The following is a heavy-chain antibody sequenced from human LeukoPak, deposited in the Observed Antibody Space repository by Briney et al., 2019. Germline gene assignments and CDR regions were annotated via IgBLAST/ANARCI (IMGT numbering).Heavy chain of an antibody. CDR1: GFTFSSYS. D-gene: IGHD7-27*01. V-gene: IGHV3-21*01. J-gene: IGHJ3*01. CDR2: ISSSSSYI. CDR3: ARVPLTGKVKGAFDV. Sequence: NPGGSLRLSCAAPGFTFSSYSMNWVRQAPGKGLEWVSSISSSSSYIYYADSVKGRFTISRDNAKNSLYLQMNSLRAEDTAVYYCARVPLTGKVKGAFDVWGQGTMVTVSS.